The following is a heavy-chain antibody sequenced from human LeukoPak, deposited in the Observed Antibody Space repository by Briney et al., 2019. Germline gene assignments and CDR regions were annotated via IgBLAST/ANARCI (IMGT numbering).Heavy chain of an antibody. CDR3: ARARSIAVVAGFDY. Sequence: KPGGSLRLSCAASGFTFSDYYMSWIRQAPGKGLEWVSYISSSSSYTNYADSVKGRFTISRDNAKNSLYLQMNSLRAEDTAVYYCARARSIAVVAGFDYWGQGTLVTVSS. J-gene: IGHJ4*02. CDR1: GFTFSDYY. CDR2: ISSSSSYT. V-gene: IGHV3-11*05. D-gene: IGHD6-19*01.